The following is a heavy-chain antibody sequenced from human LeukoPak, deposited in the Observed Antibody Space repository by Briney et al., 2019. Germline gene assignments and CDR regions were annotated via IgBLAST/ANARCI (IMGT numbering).Heavy chain of an antibody. V-gene: IGHV4-34*01. J-gene: IGHJ4*02. Sequence: SETLSLTCAVYGGSFSGYYWSWIRQPPGKGLEWIGEINHSGSTNYNPSLKSRVTISVDTSKNQFSLKLSSVTAADTAVYYCARKYGSGSYSNFDYWGQGTLVTVSS. D-gene: IGHD3-10*01. CDR2: INHSGST. CDR3: ARKYGSGSYSNFDY. CDR1: GGSFSGYY.